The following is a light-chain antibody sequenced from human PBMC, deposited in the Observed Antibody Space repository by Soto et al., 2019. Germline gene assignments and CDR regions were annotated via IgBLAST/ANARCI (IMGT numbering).Light chain of an antibody. CDR2: DAS. J-gene: IGKJ4*01. CDR3: QHYDHLPPLS. Sequence: DIQMTQSPSSLSASVRDRVTITCQASQDIRNYLNWYQQKPGKAPNLLIYDASNLRAGVPSRFSGSGSGTEFTFTISSLQPEDIATYYCQHYDHLPPLSFGGGTKVEIK. CDR1: QDIRNY. V-gene: IGKV1-33*01.